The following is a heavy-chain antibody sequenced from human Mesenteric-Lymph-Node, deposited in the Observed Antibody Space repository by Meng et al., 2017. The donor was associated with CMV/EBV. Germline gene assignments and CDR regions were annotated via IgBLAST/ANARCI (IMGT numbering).Heavy chain of an antibody. D-gene: IGHD3-22*01. CDR3: ARAVPHYYDTTGFYPYDAFDV. CDR1: GFIFRDYY. V-gene: IGHV3-11*04. CDR2: ISTRASTI. J-gene: IGHJ3*01. Sequence: GESLKISCAASGFIFRDYYMSWIRQAPGKGLEWVSYISTRASTIYYADSVKGRFTISRDNAENSLYLQMNSLRADDTAVYYCARAVPHYYDTTGFYPYDAFDVWGQGTMVTVSS.